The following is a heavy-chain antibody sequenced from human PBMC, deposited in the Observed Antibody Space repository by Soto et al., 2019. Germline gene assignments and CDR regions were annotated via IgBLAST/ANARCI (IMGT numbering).Heavy chain of an antibody. J-gene: IGHJ4*02. CDR2: IWYDGSNK. Sequence: QVQLVESGGGVVQPGRSLRLSCAASGFTFSSYGMHWVRQAPGKGLEWVAVIWYDGSNKYYADSVKGRFTISRDNSQNTLLPQMNSLGAEDTALYYWAREYPLLGGGGGTYYFDYWGQGTLVTVSS. D-gene: IGHD2-2*01. CDR3: AREYPLLGGGGGTYYFDY. CDR1: GFTFSSYG. V-gene: IGHV3-33*01.